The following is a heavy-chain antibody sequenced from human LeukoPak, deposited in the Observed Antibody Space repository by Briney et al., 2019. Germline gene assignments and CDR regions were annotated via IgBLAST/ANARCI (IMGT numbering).Heavy chain of an antibody. CDR3: ISDRRHYCSGGSCYYYYAMDV. Sequence: GGSLRLSCITSGSTFGDYGMCWVRPAPGKGLGWGGFIRSRVYGGTTEYGASVKGRFTISRDDSKSIAHLQMNSLQIEDTAVYYCISDRRHYCSGGSCYYYYAMDVWGKGTTVTVSS. J-gene: IGHJ6*04. D-gene: IGHD2-15*01. CDR2: IRSRVYGGTT. V-gene: IGHV3-49*04. CDR1: GSTFGDYG.